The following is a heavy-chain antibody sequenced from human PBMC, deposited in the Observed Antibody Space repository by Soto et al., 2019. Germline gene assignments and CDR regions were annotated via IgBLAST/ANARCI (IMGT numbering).Heavy chain of an antibody. CDR2: VYYSGNT. Sequence: PSETLSLTCIVSGGSISSFSWSWIRQPPGKGLEYIGNVYYSGNTNYNPSLKSRVIVSVDTSKNQFSLRLSSVTAADTAVYYCARARYNYFDYWGQGTPVTVSS. CDR3: ARARYNYFDY. V-gene: IGHV4-59*01. CDR1: GGSISSFS. D-gene: IGHD5-18*01. J-gene: IGHJ4*02.